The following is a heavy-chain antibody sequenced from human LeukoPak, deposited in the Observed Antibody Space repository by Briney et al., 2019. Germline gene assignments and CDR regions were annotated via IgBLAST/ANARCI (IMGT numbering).Heavy chain of an antibody. J-gene: IGHJ6*03. V-gene: IGHV3-48*01. CDR2: ISSSSSTI. CDR3: ARDFGDYSYYYMDV. CDR1: RFTFSSYS. D-gene: IGHD3-10*01. Sequence: PGGSLRLSCAASRFTFSSYSMNWVRQAPGKGLEWVSYISSSSSTIYYADSVKGRFTISRDNAKNSLYLQMNSLRAEDTAVYYCARDFGDYSYYYMDVWGKGTTVTVSS.